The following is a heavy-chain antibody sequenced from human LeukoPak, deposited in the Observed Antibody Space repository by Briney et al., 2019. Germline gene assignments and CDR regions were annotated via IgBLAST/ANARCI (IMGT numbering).Heavy chain of an antibody. CDR3: VRRAVSGEEALDFDY. V-gene: IGHV3-21*01. J-gene: IGHJ4*02. D-gene: IGHD6-19*01. CDR2: ISSRSSYI. Sequence: GGSLRLSCAASGFTFSAHSMNWVRQAPGKGLEWVASISSRSSYIYYGGSVKGRFTVSRDNARNSVYLQMNGLRVEDTAVYYCVRRAVSGEEALDFDYWGQGTLVTVSS. CDR1: GFTFSAHS.